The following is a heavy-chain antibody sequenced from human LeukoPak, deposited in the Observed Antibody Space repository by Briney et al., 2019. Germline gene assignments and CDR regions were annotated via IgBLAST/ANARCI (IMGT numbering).Heavy chain of an antibody. CDR2: ISAYNGNT. CDR3: ARYYYDSSGYGPLGY. CDR1: GGTFSSYA. J-gene: IGHJ4*02. V-gene: IGHV1-18*01. Sequence: ASVKVSCKASGGTFSSYAISWVRQAPGQGLEWMGWISAYNGNTNYAQKLQGRVTMTTDTSTSTAYMELRSLRSDDTAVYYCARYYYDSSGYGPLGYWGQGTLVTVSS. D-gene: IGHD3-22*01.